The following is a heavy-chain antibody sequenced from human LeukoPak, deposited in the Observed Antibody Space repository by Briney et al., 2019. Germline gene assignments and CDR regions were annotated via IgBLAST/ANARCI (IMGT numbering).Heavy chain of an antibody. CDR1: GFTFSSYG. J-gene: IGHJ4*02. CDR2: IWYDGSNK. CDR3: ARNYYDRSGYYYHDY. Sequence: GGSLRLSCAAPGFTFSSYGMHWVPQAIGKGLESVAVIWYDGSNKYYADSVEGRFTISRDTSKNTLYLQMNSLRAEDTAVYYCARNYYDRSGYYYHDYWGQGTLVTVSS. V-gene: IGHV3-33*01. D-gene: IGHD3-22*01.